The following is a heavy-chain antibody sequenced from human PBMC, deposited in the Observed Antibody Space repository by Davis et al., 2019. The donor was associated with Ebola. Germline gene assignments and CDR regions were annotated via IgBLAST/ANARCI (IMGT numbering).Heavy chain of an antibody. CDR3: ARHGGDGGWGWYFEF. Sequence: GGSLRLSCTGSGYSFTTYWLGWVRQMPGKGLEWMGIIYPGDSDTRYSPSFQGQVTISADKSISIAYLQWSSLNASNTAMYYCARHGGDGGWGWYFEFWGRGTLVTVSS. J-gene: IGHJ2*01. CDR2: IYPGDSDT. CDR1: GYSFTTYW. D-gene: IGHD2-21*01. V-gene: IGHV5-51*01.